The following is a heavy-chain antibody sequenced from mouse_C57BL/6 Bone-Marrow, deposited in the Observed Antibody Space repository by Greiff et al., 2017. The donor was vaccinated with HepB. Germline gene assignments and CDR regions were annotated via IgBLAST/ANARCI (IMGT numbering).Heavy chain of an antibody. CDR1: GYTFTSYW. CDR3: AREKLITTGVATDFDY. CDR2: IHPNSGST. Sequence: VQLQQPGAELVKPGASVKLSCKASGYTFTSYWMHWVKQRPGQGLEWIGMIHPNSGSTNYNEKFKSKATLTVDKSSSTAYMQLSSLTSEDSAVYYCAREKLITTGVATDFDYWGQGTTLTVSS. V-gene: IGHV1-64*01. J-gene: IGHJ2*01. D-gene: IGHD1-1*01.